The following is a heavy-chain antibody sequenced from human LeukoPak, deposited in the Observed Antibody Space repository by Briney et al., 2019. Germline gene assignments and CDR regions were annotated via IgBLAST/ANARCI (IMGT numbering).Heavy chain of an antibody. CDR1: GFTFSNYW. J-gene: IGHJ4*02. V-gene: IGHV3-7*01. D-gene: IGHD1-26*01. CDR3: ARAPVEWDLLLDY. Sequence: PGGSLRLSCAASGFTFSNYWMGWVRQAPGKRLEWVANMNIDGSEKYYADSVKGRFSISRDNARNSVYLQMASLRVEDTAVYYCARAPVEWDLLLDYWGQGTLVTGSS. CDR2: MNIDGSEK.